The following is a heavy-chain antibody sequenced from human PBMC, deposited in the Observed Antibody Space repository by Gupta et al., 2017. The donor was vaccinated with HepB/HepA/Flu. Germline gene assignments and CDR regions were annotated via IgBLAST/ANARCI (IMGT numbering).Heavy chain of an antibody. D-gene: IGHD3/OR15-3a*01. V-gene: IGHV3-48*02. CDR3: VRDKDWAFDS. CDR1: GFTFSIYS. J-gene: IGHJ4*02. CDR2: ISSTYEI. Sequence: EVQLVESGGVLVQPGGSMRLSCAASGFTFSIYSINWIRQAPGKKLEWVAYISSTYEIWYADSVKGRFTISRDNGKNSLYLQMNSLRDEDTALYYCVRDKDWAFDSWGQGTPVTVSS.